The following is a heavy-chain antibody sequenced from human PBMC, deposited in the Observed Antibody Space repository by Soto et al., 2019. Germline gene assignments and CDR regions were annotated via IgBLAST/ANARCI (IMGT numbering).Heavy chain of an antibody. CDR3: TKGRYLEWFFSGGGAES. D-gene: IGHD3-3*01. CDR2: INGGGIST. Sequence: QLLQSGGGLVQPGGSLRLSCAASGFTFRNYAMSWVRQTPEKGLEWVSAINGGGISTYYADSVKGRFTISRDQSKNTIYLQMDSLRVEDTALYYCTKGRYLEWFFSGGGAESWGRGTLVTVSS. J-gene: IGHJ5*02. CDR1: GFTFRNYA. V-gene: IGHV3-23*01.